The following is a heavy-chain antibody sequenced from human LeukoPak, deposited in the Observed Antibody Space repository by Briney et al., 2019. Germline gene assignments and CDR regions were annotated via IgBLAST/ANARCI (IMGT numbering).Heavy chain of an antibody. Sequence: PGGSLRLSCAASGFTFSSYDMSWVRQAPGKGLEWVSVISGSGGSTDYADSVKGRFTISRDNSKNTLYLQMNSLRAEDTAVYYCAKCGAAAFSFYYYYMDVWGKGTTVTVSS. CDR3: AKCGAAAFSFYYYYMDV. CDR2: ISGSGGST. D-gene: IGHD6-13*01. J-gene: IGHJ6*03. CDR1: GFTFSSYD. V-gene: IGHV3-23*01.